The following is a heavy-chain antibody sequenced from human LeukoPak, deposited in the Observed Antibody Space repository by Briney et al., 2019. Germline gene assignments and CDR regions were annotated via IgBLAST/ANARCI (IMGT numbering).Heavy chain of an antibody. CDR1: GYTFTSYG. D-gene: IGHD1-1*01. CDR3: ARAPPGMASGQVDS. J-gene: IGHJ4*02. Sequence: ASVTVSCKASGYTFTSYGISWVRQAPGQGLVWMGWISTYDGRTLYAQKFQGRVTMTIDTSTNTAYMELRGLTSDDTAVYYCARAPPGMASGQVDSWGQGTLVTVSS. V-gene: IGHV1-18*01. CDR2: ISTYDGRT.